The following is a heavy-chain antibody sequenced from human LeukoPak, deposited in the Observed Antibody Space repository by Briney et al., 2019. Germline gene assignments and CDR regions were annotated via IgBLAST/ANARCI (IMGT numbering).Heavy chain of an antibody. D-gene: IGHD1-26*01. CDR2: IATDGSIM. CDR1: GFTFSNSW. CDR3: ASDTTNKWPPWF. V-gene: IGHV3-74*01. J-gene: IGHJ4*02. Sequence: QPGGSLRLSCAASGFTFSNSWMHWVRQAPGKGLVWVSNIATDGSIMSYADSVKGRFTISRDNAKNTLFLQMNSLRVEDTAVYYCASDTTNKWPPWFWCQGTLVIVSS.